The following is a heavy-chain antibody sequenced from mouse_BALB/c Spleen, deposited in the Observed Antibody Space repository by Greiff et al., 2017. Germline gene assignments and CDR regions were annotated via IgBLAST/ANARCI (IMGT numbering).Heavy chain of an antibody. Sequence: VQLQQSGAELVRPGTSVKISCKASGYTFTNYWLGWVKQRPGHGLEWIGDIYPGGGYTNYNEKFKGKATLTADTSSSTAYMQLSSLTSEDSAVYFCARSRDYYGPRAYWGQGTLVTVSA. V-gene: IGHV1-63*02. J-gene: IGHJ3*01. CDR3: ARSRDYYGPRAY. CDR2: IYPGGGYT. D-gene: IGHD1-2*01. CDR1: GYTFTNYW.